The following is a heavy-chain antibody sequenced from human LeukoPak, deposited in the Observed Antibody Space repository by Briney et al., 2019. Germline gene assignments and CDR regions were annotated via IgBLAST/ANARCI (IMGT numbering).Heavy chain of an antibody. CDR2: IKSKTDGGTT. CDR1: GFTFSNAW. V-gene: IGHV3-15*01. CDR3: NTEGYSYGLGLDY. D-gene: IGHD5-18*01. Sequence: PGGSLRLSCAASGFTFSNAWMSWVRQAPGKGLEWVGRIKSKTDGGTTDYAAPVKGRFTISRDDSKNTLYPQMNSLKTEDTAVYYCNTEGYSYGLGLDYWGQGTLVTVSS. J-gene: IGHJ4*02.